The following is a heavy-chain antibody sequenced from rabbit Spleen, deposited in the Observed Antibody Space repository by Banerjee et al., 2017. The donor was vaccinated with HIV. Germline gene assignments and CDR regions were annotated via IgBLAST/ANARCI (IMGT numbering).Heavy chain of an antibody. V-gene: IGHV1S45*01. CDR3: AKNGGMLDYRL. J-gene: IGHJ4*01. CDR2: IYAGSSGGT. Sequence: QEQLEESGGDLVKPEGSLTLTCTASGFTVSSVYWICWVRQAPGKGLEWIACIYAGSSGGTYYANWAKGRFTISKTSSTTVTLQMTSLTAADTATYFCAKNGGMLDYRLWGQGTLVTVS. D-gene: IGHD6-1*01. CDR1: GFTVSSVYW.